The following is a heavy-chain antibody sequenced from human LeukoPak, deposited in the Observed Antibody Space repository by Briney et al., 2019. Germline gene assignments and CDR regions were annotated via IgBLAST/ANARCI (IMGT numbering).Heavy chain of an antibody. CDR1: GYSISSGYY. CDR2: IYYSGST. CDR3: ARLSRKLRSGSTPFDY. V-gene: IGHV4-38-2*02. D-gene: IGHD1-7*01. Sequence: PSETLSLTCTVSGYSISSGYYWGWIRQPPGKGLEWIGSIYYSGSTYYNPSLKSRVTISVDTSKNQFSLKLSSVTAADTAVYYCARLSRKLRSGSTPFDYWGQGTLVTVSS. J-gene: IGHJ4*02.